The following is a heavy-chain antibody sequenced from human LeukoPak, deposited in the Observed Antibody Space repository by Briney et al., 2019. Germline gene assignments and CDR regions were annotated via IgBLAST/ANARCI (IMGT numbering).Heavy chain of an antibody. J-gene: IGHJ4*02. V-gene: IGHV4-59*01. CDR3: ARGTYYYDSSGYQTLDY. CDR1: GGSISSYY. D-gene: IGHD3-22*01. Sequence: SETLSLTCTVSGGSISSYYWSWIRQPPGKGLEWIGYIYYSGSTNYNPSLKSRVTISVDTSKNQFSLKLSSVTAADTAVYYCARGTYYYDSSGYQTLDYWGQGTLVTVSS. CDR2: IYYSGST.